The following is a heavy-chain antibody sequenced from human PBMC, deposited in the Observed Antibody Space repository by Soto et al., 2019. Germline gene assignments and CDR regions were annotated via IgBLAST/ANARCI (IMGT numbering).Heavy chain of an antibody. V-gene: IGHV1-69*13. CDR2: IIPIFGTA. D-gene: IGHD3-22*01. CDR1: GGTFSSYA. Sequence: GASVKVSCKASGGTFSSYAISWVRQAPGQGLEWMGGIIPIFGTANYAQKFQGRVTITADESTSTAYTELSSLRSEDTAVYYCASRGSLDSSGYTTHYYYYGMDVWGQGTTVTVSS. CDR3: ASRGSLDSSGYTTHYYYYGMDV. J-gene: IGHJ6*02.